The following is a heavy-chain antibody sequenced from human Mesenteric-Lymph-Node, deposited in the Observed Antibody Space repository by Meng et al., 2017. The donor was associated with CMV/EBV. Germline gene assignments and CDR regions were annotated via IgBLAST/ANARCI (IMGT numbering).Heavy chain of an antibody. CDR1: GGSFSGFY. D-gene: IGHD4-11*01. J-gene: IGHJ6*02. V-gene: IGHV4-34*01. CDR2: VNHSGSI. CDR3: VRGRRNSGFDYNNYYDGMGV. Sequence: SETLSLTCAVYGGSFSGFYWNWIRQPPGKGLQWIGEVNHSGSINYNPSLKSRVSISVDTSKTQVSLKVSSVTAADTAVYYCVRGRRNSGFDYNNYYDGMGVWGQGTTVTVSS.